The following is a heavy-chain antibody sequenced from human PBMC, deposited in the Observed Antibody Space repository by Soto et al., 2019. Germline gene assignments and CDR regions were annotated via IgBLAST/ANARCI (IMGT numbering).Heavy chain of an antibody. CDR2: IYHSGST. CDR3: ARDLGNTILAAFDI. D-gene: IGHD3-9*01. Sequence: SETLSLTCAVSGGSISSSNWWSGFRQPPGKGLEWIGEIYHSGSTNYNPSLKSRVTISVDKSKNQFSLKLSSVTAADTAVYYCARDLGNTILAAFDIWGQGTMVTVSS. J-gene: IGHJ3*02. V-gene: IGHV4-4*02. CDR1: GGSISSSNW.